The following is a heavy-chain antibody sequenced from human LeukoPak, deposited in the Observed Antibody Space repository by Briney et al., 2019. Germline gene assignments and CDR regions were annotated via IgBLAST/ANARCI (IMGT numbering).Heavy chain of an antibody. CDR1: GGSISSYY. Sequence: SETLSLTCTVSGGSISSYYWSWIRQPPGKGLEWIGYIYYRGSTNYNPSLKSRVTISVDTSKNQFSLKLSSVTAADTAVYYCARVQSSGWRHYYYYYMDVWGKGTTVTVSS. J-gene: IGHJ6*03. CDR2: IYYRGST. V-gene: IGHV4-59*01. D-gene: IGHD6-19*01. CDR3: ARVQSSGWRHYYYYYMDV.